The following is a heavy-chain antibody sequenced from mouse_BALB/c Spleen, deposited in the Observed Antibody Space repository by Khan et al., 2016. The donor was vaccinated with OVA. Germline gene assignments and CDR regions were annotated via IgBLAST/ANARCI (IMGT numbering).Heavy chain of an antibody. CDR2: IGPGSGST. V-gene: IGHV1S41*01. Sequence: DLVMPGAAVTLSCKASGYTFTSYWINWIKQRPGQGLEWIGRIGPGSGSTSYNDMLKAKATLTVDASSSTAYIQLSSLSSEDSAVYFCAISNYYGSCLYAMDYWGQGTSVTVSS. D-gene: IGHD1-1*01. CDR3: AISNYYGSCLYAMDY. CDR1: GYTFTSYW. J-gene: IGHJ4*01.